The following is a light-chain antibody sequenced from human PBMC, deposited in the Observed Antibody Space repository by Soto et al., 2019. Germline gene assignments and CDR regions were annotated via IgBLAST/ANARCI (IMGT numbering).Light chain of an antibody. Sequence: QSALTQPASVSGSPGQSITISCTGTSSDIGAYNYVSWYQQYPGTAPKLIISEVSNRPSGTSNRFSGSKSGNTASLTISGLQAEDEADYYCSSYTTTGTLYVFGTGTKLTVL. V-gene: IGLV2-14*01. CDR3: SSYTTTGTLYV. CDR1: SSDIGAYNY. CDR2: EVS. J-gene: IGLJ1*01.